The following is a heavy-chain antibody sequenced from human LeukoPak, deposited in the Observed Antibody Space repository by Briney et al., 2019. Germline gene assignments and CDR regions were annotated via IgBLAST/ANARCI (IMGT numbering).Heavy chain of an antibody. J-gene: IGHJ4*02. D-gene: IGHD2-2*02. CDR3: ARALGYCSSTSCHTPIDY. CDR2: IYHSGST. CDR1: GYSISSGYF. V-gene: IGHV4-38-2*01. Sequence: SETLSLTCAVSGYSISSGYFWGWIRQPPGKGLEWIGSIYHSGSTYYNPSLKSRVTISVDTSKNQFSLQLSSVTAADTAVSYCARALGYCSSTSCHTPIDYWGQGTLVTVSS.